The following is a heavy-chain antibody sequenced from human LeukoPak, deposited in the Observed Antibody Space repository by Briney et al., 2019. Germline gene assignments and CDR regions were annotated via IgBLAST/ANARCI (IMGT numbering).Heavy chain of an antibody. CDR2: INHSGST. V-gene: IGHV4-34*01. CDR3: ARYIRIAVAGRFDY. J-gene: IGHJ4*02. D-gene: IGHD6-19*01. Sequence: SETLSLTCAVYGGSFSGYYWNWIRQPPGKGLEWIGEINHSGSTNYNTSLKSRVTISVDTSKNQFSLKLSSVTAADTAVYYCARYIRIAVAGRFDYWGQGTLVTVSS. CDR1: GGSFSGYY.